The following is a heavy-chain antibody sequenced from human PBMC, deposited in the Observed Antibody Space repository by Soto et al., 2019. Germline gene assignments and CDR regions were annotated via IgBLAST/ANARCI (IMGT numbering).Heavy chain of an antibody. J-gene: IGHJ4*02. V-gene: IGHV6-1*01. CDR3: AREVEEQQLAPFDY. CDR2: TYYRSKWYN. Sequence: KTSETLSLTCAISGDSVSSNSAAWNWIRQSPSRGLEWLGRTYYRSKWYNDYAVSVKSRITINPDTSKNQFSLQLNSVTPEDTAVYYCAREVEEQQLAPFDYWGQGTLVTVSS. CDR1: GDSVSSNSAA. D-gene: IGHD6-13*01.